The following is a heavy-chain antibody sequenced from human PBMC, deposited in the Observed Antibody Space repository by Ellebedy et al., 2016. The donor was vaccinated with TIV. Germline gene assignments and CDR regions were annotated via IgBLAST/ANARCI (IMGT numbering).Heavy chain of an antibody. CDR1: GFTLSNAW. D-gene: IGHD5-12*01. CDR3: TPLRLGAFDI. V-gene: IGHV3-15*01. Sequence: GGSLRLSCAASGFTLSNAWMSWVRQAPGKGLEWVGRIKSISDGGTTDYAAPVKGRFIFSRDDSKNTVYLQMNSLKSEDTGVYYCTPLRLGAFDIWGQGTMVTVSS. J-gene: IGHJ3*02. CDR2: IKSISDGGTT.